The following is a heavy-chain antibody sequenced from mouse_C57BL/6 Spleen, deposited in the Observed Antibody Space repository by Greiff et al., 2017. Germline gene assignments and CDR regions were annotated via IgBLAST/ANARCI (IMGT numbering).Heavy chain of an antibody. CDR2: ISSGSSTI. CDR3: ARKALRGAMDY. Sequence: EVKLQESGGGLVKPGGSLKLSCAASGFTFSDYGMHWVRQAPEKGLEWVAYISSGSSTIYYADTVKGRFTISRDNAKNTLFLQMTSLRSEDTAMYYCARKALRGAMDYWGQGTSVTVSS. CDR1: GFTFSDYG. J-gene: IGHJ4*01. V-gene: IGHV5-17*01.